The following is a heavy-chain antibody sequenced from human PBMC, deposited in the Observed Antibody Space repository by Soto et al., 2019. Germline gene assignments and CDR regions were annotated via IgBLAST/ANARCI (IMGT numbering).Heavy chain of an antibody. Sequence: SETLSLTCTVSGGSVSSGGYYWSWIRQHPGKGLEWIGYIYYSGSTYYNPSLKSRVTISVDTSKNQFSLKLSSVTAADTAVYYCARTGTMVRGVSDYWGQGTLVTVSS. CDR3: ARTGTMVRGVSDY. CDR2: IYYSGST. J-gene: IGHJ4*02. D-gene: IGHD3-10*01. CDR1: GGSVSSGGYY. V-gene: IGHV4-31*03.